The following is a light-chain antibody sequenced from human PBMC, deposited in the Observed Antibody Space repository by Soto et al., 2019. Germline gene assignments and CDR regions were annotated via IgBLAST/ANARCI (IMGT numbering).Light chain of an antibody. V-gene: IGLV2-14*01. Sequence: QSALTQPASVSGSPGQSITISCTGTSSDVGGYNYVSWYQQHPGKAPKLMIYDVSNRPSGVSDRFSGSKSGNTASLTISGLQAEDDADYYCSAYTSSTTRVVFGEGTKLTVL. CDR2: DVS. CDR3: SAYTSSTTRVV. J-gene: IGLJ2*01. CDR1: SSDVGGYNY.